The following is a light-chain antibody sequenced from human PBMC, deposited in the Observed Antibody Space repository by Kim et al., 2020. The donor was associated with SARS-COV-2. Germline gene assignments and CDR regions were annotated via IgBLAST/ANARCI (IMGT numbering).Light chain of an antibody. Sequence: QSALTQPASVSGSPGQSITISCTGTSSDVGGYNYVSWYQQHPGKAPKLMIYDVSKRPSGVSNRFSGSKSGNTASLTISGLQAEDEADYHCSSYTTSRTVVFGGGTQLTVL. V-gene: IGLV2-14*03. CDR3: SSYTTSRTVV. J-gene: IGLJ2*01. CDR1: SSDVGGYNY. CDR2: DVS.